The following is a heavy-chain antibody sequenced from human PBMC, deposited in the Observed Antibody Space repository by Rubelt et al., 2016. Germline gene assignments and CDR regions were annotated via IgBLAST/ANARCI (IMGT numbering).Heavy chain of an antibody. CDR3: ARGYSQKRFLEWLLGKTLDY. D-gene: IGHD3-3*01. CDR1: GFTFSSYA. J-gene: IGHJ4*02. Sequence: RSLRLSCAASGFTFSSYAMHWVRQAPGKGLEWVAVISYDGSNKYYADSVKGRFTISRDNSKNTLYLQMNSLRAEDTAVYYCARGYSQKRFLEWLLGKTLDYWGQGTLVTVSS. CDR2: ISYDGSNK. V-gene: IGHV3-30*04.